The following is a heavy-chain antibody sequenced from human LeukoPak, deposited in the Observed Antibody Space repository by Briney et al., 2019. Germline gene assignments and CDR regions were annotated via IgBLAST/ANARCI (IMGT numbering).Heavy chain of an antibody. CDR2: IYSIGST. J-gene: IGHJ3*01. CDR3: ARDPAGDGAAAFDF. D-gene: IGHD2-21*02. V-gene: IGHV4-4*07. CDR1: GVSISSHY. Sequence: SETLSLTCTVSGVSISSHYWSWIRQPAGKGLEWIGRIYSIGSTNYNPSLSSRVTIAVDRSNNQFSLRLSSVTAAATAVYYCARDPAGDGAAAFDFWGQGTTVSVSS.